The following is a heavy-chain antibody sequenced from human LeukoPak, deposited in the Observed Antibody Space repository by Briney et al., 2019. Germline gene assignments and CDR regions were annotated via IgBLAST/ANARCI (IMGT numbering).Heavy chain of an antibody. Sequence: PSETLSLTCTVSGGSISGYYWSWIRRPAGMGLEWIGRIDTSGSTNYNPSLKSRVTMSVDTSKNQFSLKLSSVTAADTAVYYCARDFNDFWSVYIDYWGQGTLVTVSS. CDR2: IDTSGST. D-gene: IGHD3-3*01. CDR3: ARDFNDFWSVYIDY. CDR1: GGSISGYY. V-gene: IGHV4-4*07. J-gene: IGHJ4*02.